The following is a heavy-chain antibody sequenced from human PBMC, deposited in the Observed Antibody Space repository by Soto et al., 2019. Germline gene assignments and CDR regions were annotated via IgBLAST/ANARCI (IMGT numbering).Heavy chain of an antibody. CDR3: AKGGAVYGLLTHDY. J-gene: IGHJ4*02. D-gene: IGHD3-9*01. CDR2: ITGSSSNL. V-gene: IGHV3-23*01. Sequence: EVHLLESGGGLEQPGGSLRLSCAASGFTFRDYAMSWVRQAPGKGLEWGTTITGSSSNLYYSDSVKGRFAISRDNSKNTLYLRMDSLTAEDTAVYYCAKGGAVYGLLTHDYWGQGTLVTVSS. CDR1: GFTFRDYA.